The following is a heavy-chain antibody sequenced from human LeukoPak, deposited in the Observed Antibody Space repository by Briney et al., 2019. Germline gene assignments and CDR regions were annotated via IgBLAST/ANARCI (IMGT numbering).Heavy chain of an antibody. V-gene: IGHV3-23*01. Sequence: PGGSLRLSCEASGFTFNLYAMMWVRQAPGKGLEGVSAVRGSGGDTQYSDSVKGRFTMSGDNSRNTVFLQMNSLRAEDTAIYFCARDPNGDYVGAFEFWGQGTMVTVSS. J-gene: IGHJ3*01. CDR2: VRGSGGDT. CDR3: ARDPNGDYVGAFEF. CDR1: GFTFNLYA. D-gene: IGHD4-23*01.